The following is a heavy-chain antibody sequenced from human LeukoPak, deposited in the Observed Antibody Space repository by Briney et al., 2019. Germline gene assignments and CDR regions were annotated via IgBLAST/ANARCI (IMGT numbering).Heavy chain of an antibody. J-gene: IGHJ4*02. CDR3: ASWYGGNFDY. D-gene: IGHD4-23*01. V-gene: IGHV4-59*08. CDR1: GSSISRYY. CDR2: IYYSGST. Sequence: PSETLSLTCTVSGSSISRYYWSWVRQPPGKGLEWIGYIYYSGSTNYNPSLKSRVTISVDTSKNQFSLKLSSVTAADTAVYYCASWYGGNFDYWGQGTLVTVSS.